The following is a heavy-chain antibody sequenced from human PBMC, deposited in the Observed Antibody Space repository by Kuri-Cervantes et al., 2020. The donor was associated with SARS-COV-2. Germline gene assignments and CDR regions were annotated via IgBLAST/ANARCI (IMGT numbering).Heavy chain of an antibody. CDR3: ARQRADQPYYYYCMDV. CDR2: IYYSGST. CDR1: GGSISSYY. V-gene: IGHV4-59*08. J-gene: IGHJ6*03. D-gene: IGHD2-2*01. Sequence: GSLRLSCTVSGGSISSYYWSWIRQPPGKGLEWIGYIYYSGSTNYNPSLKSRVTISVDTSKNQFSLKLSSVTAADTAVYYCARQRADQPYYYYCMDVWGKGTTVTVSS.